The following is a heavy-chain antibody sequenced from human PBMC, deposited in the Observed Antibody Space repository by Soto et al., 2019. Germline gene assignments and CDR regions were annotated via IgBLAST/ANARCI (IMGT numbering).Heavy chain of an antibody. CDR1: GGSISSGGYY. D-gene: IGHD6-6*01. CDR2: IYYSGST. V-gene: IGHV4-31*03. Sequence: SETLSLTCTVSGGSISSGGYYWSWIRQHPGKGLEWIGYIYYSGSTYYNPSLKSRVTISVDTSKNQFSLKLSSVTAADTAVYYCARAPTSSIAARPGLRDAFDIWGQGTMVTVSS. CDR3: ARAPTSSIAARPGLRDAFDI. J-gene: IGHJ3*02.